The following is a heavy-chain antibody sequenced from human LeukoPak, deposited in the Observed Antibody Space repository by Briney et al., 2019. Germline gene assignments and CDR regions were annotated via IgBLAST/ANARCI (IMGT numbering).Heavy chain of an antibody. V-gene: IGHV3-23*01. D-gene: IGHD3-10*01. CDR1: GFTFSSYA. CDR2: ISGSGGST. Sequence: GGSMRLSCAASGFTFSSYAMSWVRQAPGKGLEWVSAISGSGGSTYYADSVKGRFTISRDNSKNTLYLQMNSLRAEDTAVYYCAKAPPTLWFGELYYYYGMDVWGKGTTVTVSS. J-gene: IGHJ6*04. CDR3: AKAPPTLWFGELYYYYGMDV.